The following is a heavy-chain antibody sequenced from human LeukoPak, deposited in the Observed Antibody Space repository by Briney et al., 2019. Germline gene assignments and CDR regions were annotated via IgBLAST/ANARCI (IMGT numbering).Heavy chain of an antibody. CDR3: AGLVGRYSSGLYYYYFDY. D-gene: IGHD3-22*01. J-gene: IGHJ4*02. Sequence: SSETLSLTCTVSGDSINSLDLWSWVRQPPGKGLEWIGEMYLSGTTHSNPSVKSRVTISIDKPKNQFFLNLSSVTAADTAVYYCAGLVGRYSSGLYYYYFDYWGQGTLVTVSS. CDR1: GDSINSLDL. CDR2: MYLSGTT. V-gene: IGHV4-4*02.